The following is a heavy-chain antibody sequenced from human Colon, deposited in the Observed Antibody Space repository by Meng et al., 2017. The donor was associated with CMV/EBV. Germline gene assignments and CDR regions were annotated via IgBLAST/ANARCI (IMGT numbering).Heavy chain of an antibody. CDR3: AREGRKAADI. Sequence: GESLKISCAASGFTFSNYWMSWVRQTPGKGLELVANIKQGGTEKYYVDSVKGRLTISRDNAKNSLYLQMNSLRAEDTAIYYCAREGRKAADIWGQGTLVTVSS. CDR1: GFTFSNYW. CDR2: IKQGGTEK. J-gene: IGHJ4*02. D-gene: IGHD6-6*01. V-gene: IGHV3-7*03.